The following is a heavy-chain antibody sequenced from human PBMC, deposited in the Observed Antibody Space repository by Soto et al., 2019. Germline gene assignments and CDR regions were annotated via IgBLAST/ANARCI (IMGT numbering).Heavy chain of an antibody. CDR3: ARVNGSGSALGINWFDP. CDR2: IIPIFGTA. V-gene: IGHV1-69*06. J-gene: IGHJ5*02. Sequence: QVQLVQSGAEVKKTGSSVKVSCKASGGTFSSYAISWVRQAPGQGLEWMGGIIPIFGTANYAQKFQGRVTITADKSTSTADMELSSLRPEDTAVDYCARVNGSGSALGINWFDPWGQGTLVTVSS. D-gene: IGHD3-10*01. CDR1: GGTFSSYA.